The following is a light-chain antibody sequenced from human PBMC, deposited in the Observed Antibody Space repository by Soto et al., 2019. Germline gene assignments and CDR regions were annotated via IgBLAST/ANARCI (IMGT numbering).Light chain of an antibody. CDR3: SSYRSNTVV. V-gene: IGLV2-14*03. Sequence: QAVVTQPASVSGSPGQSITISCTGTSSDVGGKNYVSWYQQHPGKGPKLMIFDVSFRPSGVSSRFSGSKSGNTASLTISGLQAEDEAAYYCSSYRSNTVVFGGGTKLTVL. J-gene: IGLJ2*01. CDR2: DVS. CDR1: SSDVGGKNY.